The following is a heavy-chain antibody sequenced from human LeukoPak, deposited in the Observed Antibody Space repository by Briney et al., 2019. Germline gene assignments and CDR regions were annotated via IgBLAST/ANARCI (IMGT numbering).Heavy chain of an antibody. CDR2: IQYDGSNE. Sequence: PGGSLRLSCAASGFSFNNFGMGWVRQAPGKGLEWVAYIQYDGSNEQYADSVKGRFSISRDSSKNILYLQMNSLRAEDTAVYYCAKDRCSNGVGCYYYYMDVWGKGTTVTISS. J-gene: IGHJ6*03. CDR3: AKDRCSNGVGCYYYYMDV. D-gene: IGHD2-8*01. V-gene: IGHV3-30*02. CDR1: GFSFNNFG.